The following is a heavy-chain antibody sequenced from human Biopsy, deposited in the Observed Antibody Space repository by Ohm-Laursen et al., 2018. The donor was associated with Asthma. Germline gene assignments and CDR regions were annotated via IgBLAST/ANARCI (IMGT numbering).Heavy chain of an antibody. V-gene: IGHV3-30*18. CDR2: ISYDGSDK. CDR3: AKRRGYSDLTDFDH. J-gene: IGHJ4*02. Sequence: SLRLSCAASGFTFSSFGIRWVRQAPGKGLEWVAVISYDGSDKYYADSVKGRFTISRDNSKNTLYLQMNSLRAEDTAVYYCAKRRGYSDLTDFDHWGQGTLVTVSS. CDR1: GFTFSSFG. D-gene: IGHD3-3*01.